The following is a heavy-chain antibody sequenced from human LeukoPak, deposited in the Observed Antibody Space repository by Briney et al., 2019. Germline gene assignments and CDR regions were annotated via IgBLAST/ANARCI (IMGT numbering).Heavy chain of an antibody. D-gene: IGHD5-12*01. Sequence: PRGSPRLSCAASGFTFSNYWMSWVRQAPGKGLEWVAVISYDGDNKYYADSVKGRFTISRDNSKNTLYLQMNSLRAEDTAVYYCAKVATIYFDYWGQGTLVT. V-gene: IGHV3-30*18. CDR1: GFTFSNYW. CDR2: ISYDGDNK. J-gene: IGHJ4*02. CDR3: AKVATIYFDY.